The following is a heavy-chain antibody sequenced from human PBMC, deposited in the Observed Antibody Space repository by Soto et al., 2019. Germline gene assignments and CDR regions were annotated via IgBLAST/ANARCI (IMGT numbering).Heavy chain of an antibody. V-gene: IGHV3-48*03. J-gene: IGHJ3*01. CDR3: AREHVLMFASYDAFNG. CDR1: GFALDTYD. Sequence: PGGSLRLSCTSSGFALDTYDMNWVRLAPGKDLEWISHIATGGDRTYYADSVKGRFTISRDNARNSLYLQMNSLRDDDTALYYCAREHVLMFASYDAFNGWGQGTLVTVSS. D-gene: IGHD2-21*01. CDR2: IATGGDRT.